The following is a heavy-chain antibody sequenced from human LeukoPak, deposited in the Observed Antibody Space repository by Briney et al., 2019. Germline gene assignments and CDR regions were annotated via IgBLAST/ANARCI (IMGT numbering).Heavy chain of an antibody. CDR1: GGSIRSSYYY. CDR3: ARIKDYLYGMDV. V-gene: IGHV4-61*05. Sequence: SETLSLTCTVSGGSIRSSYYYWGWIRQPPGKGLEWIGYIYYSGSTNYNPSLKSRVTISVDTSKNQFSLKLSSVTAADTAVYYCARIKDYLYGMDVWGQGTTVTVSS. CDR2: IYYSGST. D-gene: IGHD4-11*01. J-gene: IGHJ6*02.